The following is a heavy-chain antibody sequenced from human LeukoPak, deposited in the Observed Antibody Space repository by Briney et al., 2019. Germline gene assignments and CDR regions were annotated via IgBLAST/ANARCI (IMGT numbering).Heavy chain of an antibody. J-gene: IGHJ5*02. D-gene: IGHD3-16*01. V-gene: IGHV4-31*03. CDR2: IYYDAGA. CDR3: ARHYGP. CDR1: GASTTTTTHY. Sequence: SQTLSLTCTVSGASTTTTTHYWSWLRQHPGKGPEWIAYIYYDAGAYYNPSLASRVTISLDSSANQFSLTLSSVTAADTAVYYCARHYGPWGQGTLVTVSS.